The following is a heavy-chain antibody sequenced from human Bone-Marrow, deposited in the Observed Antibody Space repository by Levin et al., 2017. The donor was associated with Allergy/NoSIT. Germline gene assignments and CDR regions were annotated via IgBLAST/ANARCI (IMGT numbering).Heavy chain of an antibody. V-gene: IGHV3-15*01. CDR3: ATGFLHTY. J-gene: IGHJ4*02. CDR1: GLMFNTTW. Sequence: KAGGSLRLSCTASGLMFNTTWMSWVRQAPGKGLEWVARIISKNDGGQTQYAAPVKGRFTIARDDSEDTLFLHMSSLKAEDTAVYYCATGFLHTYWGQGTLLIVSS. CDR2: IISKNDGGQT. D-gene: IGHD3-3*01.